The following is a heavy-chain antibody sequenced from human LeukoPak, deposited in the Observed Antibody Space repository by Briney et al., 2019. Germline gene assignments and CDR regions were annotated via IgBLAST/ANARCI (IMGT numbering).Heavy chain of an antibody. CDR1: GGSISSYY. CDR3: ARGNGDYMSNSFDP. D-gene: IGHD4-17*01. V-gene: IGHV4-4*07. CDR2: IYTSGST. J-gene: IGHJ5*02. Sequence: SETLSLTCTVSGGSISSYYWSWIRQPAGKGLEWIGRIYTSGSTNYNPSLKGRVTMSVDTSKNQFSLKLSSVTAADTAVYYCARGNGDYMSNSFDPWGQGTLVTVSS.